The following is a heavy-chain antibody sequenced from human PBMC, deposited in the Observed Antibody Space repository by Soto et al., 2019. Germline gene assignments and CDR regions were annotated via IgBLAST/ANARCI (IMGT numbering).Heavy chain of an antibody. CDR1: GGTFSTSA. D-gene: IGHD5-12*01. CDR3: ARDKDRLQLGGNYYYILDV. Sequence: QVQLEQSGAEVKKPGSSVKVSCKASGGTFSTSAISWVRQAPGQGLEWMGGIMPVFPRPDYAQKFQGGVTITADESTNTASMELSGLRSDDTAVYYCARDKDRLQLGGNYYYILDVWGQGTTVTVSS. J-gene: IGHJ6*02. V-gene: IGHV1-69*12. CDR2: IMPVFPRP.